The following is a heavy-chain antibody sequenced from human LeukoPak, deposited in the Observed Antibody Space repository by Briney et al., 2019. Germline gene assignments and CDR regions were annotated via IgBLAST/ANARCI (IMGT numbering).Heavy chain of an antibody. J-gene: IGHJ3*01. V-gene: IGHV1-2*02. CDR3: ARDGNFDL. CDR2: TNLNSGGT. CDR1: GYTFTAYY. Sequence: ASVKVSCKASGYTFTAYYLHWVRQAPGQGLEWMGWTNLNSGGTNYAQKFQGRVTMTRDTSISTAYMELSRLRSDDTAVYYCARDGNFDLWGQGTMVTVSS. D-gene: IGHD1-26*01.